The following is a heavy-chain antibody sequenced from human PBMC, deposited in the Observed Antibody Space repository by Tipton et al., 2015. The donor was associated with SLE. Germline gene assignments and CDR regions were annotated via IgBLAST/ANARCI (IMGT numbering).Heavy chain of an antibody. CDR2: IYYSGGT. J-gene: IGHJ2*01. CDR3: ARYSLTNWHLDL. Sequence: TLSLTCTVSGGSMSTYYWSWIRLPPGKGLEWIGYIYYSGGTSYNPSLNSRVTISVDTSRNQFSLKLTSVTAADSAVYYCARYSLTNWHLDLWRRGTLVTVSS. D-gene: IGHD2-15*01. V-gene: IGHV4-59*01. CDR1: GGSMSTYY.